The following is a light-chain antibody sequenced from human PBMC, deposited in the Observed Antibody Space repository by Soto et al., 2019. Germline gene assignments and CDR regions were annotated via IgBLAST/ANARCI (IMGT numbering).Light chain of an antibody. CDR1: PGISSY. CDR2: GAS. V-gene: IGKV1-9*01. CDR3: QQLSSYPFT. J-gene: IGKJ4*01. Sequence: DIQLTQSPSFLSASVGGRVTITCRASPGISSYLAWYQQKPGKAPKLLIHGASTLQSGVPSRFSGSGSGTEFTLTISSLQPEDVATYYCQQLSSYPFTFGGGTRVEIK.